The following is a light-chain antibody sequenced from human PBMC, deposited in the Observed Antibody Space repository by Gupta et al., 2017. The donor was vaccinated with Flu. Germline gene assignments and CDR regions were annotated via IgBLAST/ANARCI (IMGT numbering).Light chain of an antibody. J-gene: IGLJ3*02. V-gene: IGLV6-57*03. CDR1: SGSIASNY. CDR3: QSSDSGNRGMV. Sequence: SLLTKPLSVPESPVKPVTIPCTRSSGSIASNYMQWYQQRPGSAPTAVIFEDNHSPSGVTDRCSGSIASSSNAASLTIAGLKTDEAADYYCQSSDSGNRGMVFGGGTKLTVL. CDR2: EDN.